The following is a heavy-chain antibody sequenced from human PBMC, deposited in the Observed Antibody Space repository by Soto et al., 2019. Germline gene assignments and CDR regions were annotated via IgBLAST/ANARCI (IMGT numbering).Heavy chain of an antibody. Sequence: SVKVSCKASGGTFSRNTISWVRQAPGQGLEWMGGIMPIFGSANYAQKFQGRVTITADENTRTVYMELSRLRAEDTAVYYCARQFDSDTTGYYYAYWGQGTLATVSS. CDR3: ARQFDSDTTGYYYAY. CDR2: IMPIFGSA. J-gene: IGHJ4*02. D-gene: IGHD3-22*01. V-gene: IGHV1-69*13. CDR1: GGTFSRNT.